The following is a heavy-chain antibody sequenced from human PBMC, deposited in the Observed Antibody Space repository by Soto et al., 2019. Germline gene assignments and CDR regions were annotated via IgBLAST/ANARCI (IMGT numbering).Heavy chain of an antibody. D-gene: IGHD2-2*01. V-gene: IGHV1-18*04. Sequence: ASVQVSCKASGYTFTHYGFSWVRQAPGQGLEWMAWTSADNGDTNYAPKLQGRVTLTTDTSTGTAYMELRSLRSDDTAVYYCVIYEIGTCTSSICYYVDYWGQGTLVTVSS. CDR1: GYTFTHYG. CDR2: TSADNGDT. CDR3: VIYEIGTCTSSICYYVDY. J-gene: IGHJ4*02.